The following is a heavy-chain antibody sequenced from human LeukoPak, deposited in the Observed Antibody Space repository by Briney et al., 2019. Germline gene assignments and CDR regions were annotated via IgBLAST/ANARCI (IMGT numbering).Heavy chain of an antibody. Sequence: GGSLRLSCAVSGFTFSSYLMNWVRQAPGKGLEWVSSISRTVENTYYADSVKGRFTISRDNSKNMVHLQMNSLRGDDTAVYYCAKGTVGFLEWSQRGLFDYWGQGALVTVSS. CDR1: GFTFSSYL. CDR3: AKGTVGFLEWSQRGLFDY. V-gene: IGHV3-23*01. J-gene: IGHJ4*02. D-gene: IGHD3-3*01. CDR2: ISRTVENT.